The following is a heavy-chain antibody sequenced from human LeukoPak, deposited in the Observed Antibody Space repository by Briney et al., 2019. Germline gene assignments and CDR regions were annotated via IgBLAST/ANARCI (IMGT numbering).Heavy chain of an antibody. CDR1: GGTFSSYA. CDR3: ARRAAAGPEFDY. V-gene: IGHV1-69*06. J-gene: IGHJ4*02. CDR2: IIPIFGTA. Sequence: ASVKVSCKASGGTFSSYAISWVRQAPGQGLEWVGGIIPIFGTANYAQKFQGRVTITADKSTSTAYMELSSLRSEDTAVYYCARRAAAGPEFDYWGQGTLVTVSS. D-gene: IGHD6-13*01.